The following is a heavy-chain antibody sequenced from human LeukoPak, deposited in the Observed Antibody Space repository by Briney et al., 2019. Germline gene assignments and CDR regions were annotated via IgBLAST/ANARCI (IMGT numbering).Heavy chain of an antibody. CDR2: IYSGGSI. Sequence: GGSLRLSCAASGLTVSSYISWVRQAPGKGLEWVSVIYSGGSIYYADSVKGRFTISRDKSKNTLYLQMNSLRAEDTAVYYCARPPYGGVDYWGQGTLVTVSS. D-gene: IGHD4-23*01. CDR1: GLTVSSY. J-gene: IGHJ4*02. V-gene: IGHV3-66*04. CDR3: ARPPYGGVDY.